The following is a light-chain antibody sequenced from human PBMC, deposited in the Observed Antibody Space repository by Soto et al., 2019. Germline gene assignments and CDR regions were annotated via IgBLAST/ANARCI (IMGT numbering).Light chain of an antibody. V-gene: IGKV3D-20*02. CDR1: QSVGTK. CDR2: GES. Sequence: IVMTQSPATLSVSPGERANLSCRASQSVGTKLAWYQQTPGQAPRLIIYGESNRATGVPDRFSGSGSGTDLNLTISRLESEDFAVYYCQKRSKWPITCGQGTRLEIK. CDR3: QKRSKWPIT. J-gene: IGKJ5*01.